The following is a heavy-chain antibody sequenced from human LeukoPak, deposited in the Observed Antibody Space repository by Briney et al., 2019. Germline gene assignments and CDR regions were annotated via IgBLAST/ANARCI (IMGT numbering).Heavy chain of an antibody. V-gene: IGHV4-59*01. CDR3: AREANGNFDY. CDR1: GGSISSYY. J-gene: IGHJ4*02. Sequence: SETLSLTCTVSGGSISSYYWSWIRQPPGKGLEWIGYIYYSGSTNSNPSLKSRVTISVDTSKNQFSLKLSSVTTADTAVYYCAREANGNFDYWGQGTLVTVSS. CDR2: IYYSGST. D-gene: IGHD2-8*01.